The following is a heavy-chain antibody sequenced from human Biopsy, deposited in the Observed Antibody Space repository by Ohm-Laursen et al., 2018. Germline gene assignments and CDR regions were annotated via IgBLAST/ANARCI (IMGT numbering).Heavy chain of an antibody. CDR1: GFMFDDYG. V-gene: IGHV3-9*01. Sequence: SLRLSCAAPGFMFDDYGMNWVRQVPGKGLEWVSRISWNSGSIGYVDSVKGRFTISRDNAKNSLYLQMNSLKAEDTALYYCARGYYDIGTGYHYDVFDFWGRGTLVTVSS. CDR2: ISWNSGSI. D-gene: IGHD3-9*01. CDR3: ARGYYDIGTGYHYDVFDF. J-gene: IGHJ3*01.